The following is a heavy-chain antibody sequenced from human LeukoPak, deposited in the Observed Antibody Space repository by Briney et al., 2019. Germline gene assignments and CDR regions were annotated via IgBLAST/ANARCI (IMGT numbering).Heavy chain of an antibody. D-gene: IGHD3-22*01. CDR3: ARDKSYDSSGYYYLFTY. Sequence: GGSLRLSCAASGFIFSSYWMSWVRQVPGKGLEWVASTKQDGSEKYYVDSVKGRFTISRDNAKNSLYLQMISLRDDDTAVYYCARDKSYDSSGYYYLFTYWGRGILVTVSS. CDR2: TKQDGSEK. V-gene: IGHV3-7*01. J-gene: IGHJ4*02. CDR1: GFIFSSYW.